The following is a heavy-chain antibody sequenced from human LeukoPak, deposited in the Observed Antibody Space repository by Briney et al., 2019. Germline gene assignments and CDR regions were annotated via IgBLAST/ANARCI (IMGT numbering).Heavy chain of an antibody. D-gene: IGHD3-10*01. CDR3: ARGYYGSAPYYFDY. CDR2: ISGRDGST. J-gene: IGHJ4*02. CDR1: GFSFSNYA. Sequence: GGSLRLSCAASGFSFSNYAMSWVRQAPGKGLEWVSAISGRDGSTYYAGSVKGRFTISRDNSKNTLYLQMNSLRAEDTAVYYCARGYYGSAPYYFDYWGQGTLVTVSS. V-gene: IGHV3-23*01.